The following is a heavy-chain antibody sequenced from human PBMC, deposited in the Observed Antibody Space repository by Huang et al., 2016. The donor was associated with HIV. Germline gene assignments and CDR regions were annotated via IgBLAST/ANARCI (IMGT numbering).Heavy chain of an antibody. CDR1: GFVFRSHG. Sequence: QVFLVQSGGGVVQPGRSLRLSCEVSGFVFRSHGMHWVRQAPGKGLDWLSVISYDGTTKYYANSVKGRFTISRDNSKNTLYLQMNSLKPDDTAVYYCARWVGKFDTDYWGQGTLVTVSS. D-gene: IGHD3-10*01. V-gene: IGHV3-30*03. J-gene: IGHJ4*02. CDR3: ARWVGKFDTDY. CDR2: ISYDGTTK.